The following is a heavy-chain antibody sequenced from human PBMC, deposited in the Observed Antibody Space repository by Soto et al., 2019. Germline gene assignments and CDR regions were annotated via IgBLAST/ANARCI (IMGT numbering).Heavy chain of an antibody. CDR3: AKGYDYGDYFDY. J-gene: IGHJ4*02. CDR2: ISYDGSNK. Sequence: GTLRLACAASGFTFSSYGMHWVRQAPGKGLEWVAVISYDGSNKYYADSVKGRFTISRDNSKNTLYLQMNSLRAEDTAVYYCAKGYDYGDYFDYWGQGTPVTVSS. D-gene: IGHD4-17*01. V-gene: IGHV3-30*18. CDR1: GFTFSSYG.